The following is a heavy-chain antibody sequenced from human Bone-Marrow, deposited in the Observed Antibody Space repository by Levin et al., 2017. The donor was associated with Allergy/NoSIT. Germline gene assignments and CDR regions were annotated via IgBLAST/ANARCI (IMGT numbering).Heavy chain of an antibody. Sequence: KRGESLKISCKGSGYRFSTYWIAWVRQLPGKGLEWMGLIYPGDSDTQYSPSIQGQVTISVDKSINTAYLQWTSLKASDTAIYYCARKIRLLSRSPPAPGAPQHDALEIWGQGTVVSVSS. CDR2: IYPGDSDT. CDR3: ARKIRLLSRSPPAPGAPQHDALEI. D-gene: IGHD1-1*01. J-gene: IGHJ3*02. CDR1: GYRFSTYW. V-gene: IGHV5-51*01.